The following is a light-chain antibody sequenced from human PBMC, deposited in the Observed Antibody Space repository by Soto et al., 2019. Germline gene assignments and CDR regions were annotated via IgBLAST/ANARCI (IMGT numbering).Light chain of an antibody. Sequence: QSVLTQPASVSGSPGQSITISCSGTSSDIGGYNYVSWYQQHPGKAPKLLIYEVSHRPSRVSNRFSASKSGNTASLTISGLQTEDEADYYCSSYTTTGTQVFGTGTKLTVL. CDR3: SSYTTTGTQV. CDR1: SSDIGGYNY. V-gene: IGLV2-14*01. J-gene: IGLJ1*01. CDR2: EVS.